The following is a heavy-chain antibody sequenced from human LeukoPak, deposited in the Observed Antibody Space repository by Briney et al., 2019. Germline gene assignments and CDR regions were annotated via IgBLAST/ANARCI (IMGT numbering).Heavy chain of an antibody. D-gene: IGHD5-12*01. CDR3: ARERGGYDHQPLDY. J-gene: IGHJ4*02. Sequence: SGGSLRLSCAASGFTFSSYAMHWVRQAPGKGLEWVAVISYDGSNKYYADSVKGRFTISRDNSKNTLYLQMNSLRAEDTAVYYCARERGGYDHQPLDYWGQGTLVTVSS. CDR2: ISYDGSNK. CDR1: GFTFSSYA. V-gene: IGHV3-30-3*01.